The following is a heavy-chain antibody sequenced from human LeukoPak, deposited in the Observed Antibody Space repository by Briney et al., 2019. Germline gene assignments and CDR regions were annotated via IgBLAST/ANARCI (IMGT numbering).Heavy chain of an antibody. J-gene: IGHJ5*02. Sequence: EASVKVSCKASGYTFTGYYMHWVRQAPGQGLEWMGWINPNSGGTNYAQKFQGRVTMTRDTSISTAYMELSRLRSDDTAVYYCARDSSSWYEYLNWFDPWGQRTLVTVSS. CDR1: GYTFTGYY. CDR3: ARDSSSWYEYLNWFDP. V-gene: IGHV1-2*02. D-gene: IGHD6-13*01. CDR2: INPNSGGT.